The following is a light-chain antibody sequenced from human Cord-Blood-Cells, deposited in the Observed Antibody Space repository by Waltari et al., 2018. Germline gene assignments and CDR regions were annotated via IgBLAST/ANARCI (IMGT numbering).Light chain of an antibody. CDR3: QQYGSSPLT. J-gene: IGKJ4*01. CDR2: GAS. V-gene: IGKV3-20*01. CDR1: PCVGTSY. Sequence: EIALTQSPGTLSFSPGEGATLTGRAGPCVGTSYLAWYQQKPGQAPRLLIYGASSRATGIPDRFSGSGSGTAVTLTISMLETEDFAVYYCQQYGSSPLTFGGGTKVVIK.